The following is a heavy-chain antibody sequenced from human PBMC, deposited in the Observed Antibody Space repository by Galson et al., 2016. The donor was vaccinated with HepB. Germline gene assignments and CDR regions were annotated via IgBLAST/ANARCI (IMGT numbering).Heavy chain of an antibody. D-gene: IGHD1-26*01. CDR2: TNTDGSDT. CDR1: GFTFSSYW. Sequence: LRLSCAASGFTFSSYWMHWVRQVPGKGLVMVARTNTDGSDTGYADSVKGRFTISRDNAKNTLYLQMNTLRAEDMAVYYCARDYLTYTGSYLYSWGQGTLVTVSS. CDR3: ARDYLTYTGSYLYS. J-gene: IGHJ4*02. V-gene: IGHV3-74*01.